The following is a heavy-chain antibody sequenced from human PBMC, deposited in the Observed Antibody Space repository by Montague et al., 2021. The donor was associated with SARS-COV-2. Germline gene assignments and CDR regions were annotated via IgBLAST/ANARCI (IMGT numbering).Heavy chain of an antibody. Sequence: SETLSLTCTVSGVSVTDYYWSWIRQPPGKGLEWVGDVLYNKGTNFNPSLKSRVAISVDTSKNQFSLRLTSVTAADTAIYYCARKGSGGSDLAYWGQGTLVTVSS. D-gene: IGHD3-10*01. CDR2: VLYNKGT. CDR1: GVSVTDYY. CDR3: ARKGSGGSDLAY. J-gene: IGHJ4*02. V-gene: IGHV4-59*02.